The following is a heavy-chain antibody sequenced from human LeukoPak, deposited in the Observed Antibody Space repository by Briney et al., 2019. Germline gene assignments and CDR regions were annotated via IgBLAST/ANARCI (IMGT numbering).Heavy chain of an antibody. Sequence: GGSLRLSCVASVVTSSRFDMKWVRQAPGKGLEWVSYISSSGRSVYYADSVKGRITISRDNAKNSLYLQMNSLRAEDTAVYYCARDYGYNRDYWGQGTLVTVSS. CDR3: ARDYGYNRDY. D-gene: IGHD1-14*01. J-gene: IGHJ4*02. V-gene: IGHV3-48*03. CDR1: VVTSSRFD. CDR2: ISSSGRSV.